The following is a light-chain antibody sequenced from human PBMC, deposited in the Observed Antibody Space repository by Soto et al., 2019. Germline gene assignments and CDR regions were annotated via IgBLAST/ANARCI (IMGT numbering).Light chain of an antibody. CDR2: GNS. CDR1: ISKIGAGYD. Sequence: QSVLTQPPSVSGAPGQRVTISCTGSISKIGAGYDVHWYQQFPGTVPKLLIYGNSNRPSGVPDRFSGSKSGTSASLAITGLQAEDEADYYCHSYDSSLSGYVFGTGTKLTVL. J-gene: IGLJ1*01. CDR3: HSYDSSLSGYV. V-gene: IGLV1-40*01.